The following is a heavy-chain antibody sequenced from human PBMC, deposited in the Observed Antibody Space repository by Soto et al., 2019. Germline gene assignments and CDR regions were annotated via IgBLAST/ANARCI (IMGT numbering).Heavy chain of an antibody. CDR3: AKDRGSGWKGFDC. Sequence: EVQLLESGGGLVQPGGSLRLSCAASGFTFSSYAMSWVRQAPGKGLEWVSAISGSGGSTYYADSVKGRFTISRDNSKNTLYLQMNSLRAENTAVYYCAKDRGSGWKGFDCGGHGTLVTVSS. D-gene: IGHD6-19*01. CDR2: ISGSGGST. J-gene: IGHJ4*01. V-gene: IGHV3-23*01. CDR1: GFTFSSYA.